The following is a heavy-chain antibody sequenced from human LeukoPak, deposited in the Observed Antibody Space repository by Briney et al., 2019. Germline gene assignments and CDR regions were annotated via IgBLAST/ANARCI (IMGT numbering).Heavy chain of an antibody. CDR3: AKDIYDILTGYPGGFDY. CDR1: GFTFDDYA. V-gene: IGHV3-9*01. CDR2: ISWNSGSI. J-gene: IGHJ4*02. Sequence: GGSLRLSCAASGFTFDDYAMHWVRQAPGKGLEWVSGISWNSGSIGYADSVKGRFTISRDNAKNSLYLQMNSLRAEDTALYYCAKDIYDILTGYPGGFDYWGQGTLVTVSS. D-gene: IGHD3-9*01.